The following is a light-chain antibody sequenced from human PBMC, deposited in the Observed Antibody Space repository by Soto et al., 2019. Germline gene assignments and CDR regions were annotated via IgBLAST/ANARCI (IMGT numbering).Light chain of an antibody. J-gene: IGLJ2*01. CDR3: SSYTRSSSVI. Sequence: QSALTQPASVSGSPGQAIAISCTGTSSDVGAYDYVSWYQQHPGKAPKLMIYDVKYRPSGVSNRFSGSKSGNTASLTISGLQAEGEADYYCSSYTRSSSVIFGGGTKLTVL. CDR2: DVK. V-gene: IGLV2-14*01. CDR1: SSDVGAYDY.